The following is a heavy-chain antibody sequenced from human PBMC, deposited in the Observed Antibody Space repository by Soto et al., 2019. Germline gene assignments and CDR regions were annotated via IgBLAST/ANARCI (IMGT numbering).Heavy chain of an antibody. CDR3: AKGFSTGLYVDS. Sequence: QVQLQESGPGLVKPSGTLSLTCSVSGDSVTSDSYYWTWLRQPPGKTLEWVGFILSSGGTSTNTSLRSRLSMSVDTSKNQCSMRLTSVTAADTGVYFCAKGFSTGLYVDSWGRGAQVTVSS. CDR2: ILSSGGT. V-gene: IGHV4-61*01. CDR1: GDSVTSDSYY. D-gene: IGHD6-19*01. J-gene: IGHJ5*01.